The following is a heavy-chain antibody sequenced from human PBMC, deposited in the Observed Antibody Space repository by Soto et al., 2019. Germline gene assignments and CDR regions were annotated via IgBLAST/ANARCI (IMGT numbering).Heavy chain of an antibody. J-gene: IGHJ5*02. Sequence: QLQLQESGPGLVKPSETLSLTCTVSGGSISSTSYYWGWIRQPPGKGLEWIGSIYYSGSTYYNPSLKSRVTXXVDTSKTQFALKLRSVTAAATAVYYWARHSAYDSPASGFDPWGQGTLVTVSS. CDR3: ARHSAYDSPASGFDP. V-gene: IGHV4-39*01. CDR1: GGSISSTSYY. D-gene: IGHD3-22*01. CDR2: IYYSGST.